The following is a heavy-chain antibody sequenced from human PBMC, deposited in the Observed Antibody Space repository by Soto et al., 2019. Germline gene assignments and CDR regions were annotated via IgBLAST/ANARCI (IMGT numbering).Heavy chain of an antibody. D-gene: IGHD3-3*01. CDR2: ISVSGGST. V-gene: IGHV3-23*01. J-gene: IGHJ4*02. Sequence: EVQLLESGGGLVQHGGSLRLSCAASGFTVSSYAMSWVRQAPGKGLAWVSGISVSGGSTYYADSVKGRFTISRDNSKNTLYLQMNSLRAEDTAVYYCASNTRFDPPDYWGQGTLVTVSS. CDR1: GFTVSSYA. CDR3: ASNTRFDPPDY.